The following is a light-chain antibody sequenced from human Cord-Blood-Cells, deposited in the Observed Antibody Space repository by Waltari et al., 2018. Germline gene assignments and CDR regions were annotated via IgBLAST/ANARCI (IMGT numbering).Light chain of an antibody. CDR2: DVS. J-gene: IGLJ3*02. V-gene: IGLV2-14*03. Sequence: QSALTQPASVSGSPGQSITISCTGTSSDVGGYNYVSWYQQLPGKAPTLMIYDVSNRPSGVSNRFSGSKSGNTASLTISGLQAEDEADYYCSSYTSSSTWVFGGGTKLTVL. CDR1: SSDVGGYNY. CDR3: SSYTSSSTWV.